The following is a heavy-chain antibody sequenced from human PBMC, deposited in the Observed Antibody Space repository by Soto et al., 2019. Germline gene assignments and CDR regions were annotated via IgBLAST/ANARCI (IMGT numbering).Heavy chain of an antibody. J-gene: IGHJ4*02. V-gene: IGHV3-53*01. CDR1: GLTVSSYY. CDR2: IYAGTIT. Sequence: PGGSLRLSCAVSGLTVSSYYMSWVRQAAGKGLEWVSVIYAGTITYYADSVKGRFTIYRDNSKNTLNLEMNSLSVGDTAVYYCARIPYDNSGTIFDYWGQGTLVTVSS. CDR3: ARIPYDNSGTIFDY. D-gene: IGHD3-22*01.